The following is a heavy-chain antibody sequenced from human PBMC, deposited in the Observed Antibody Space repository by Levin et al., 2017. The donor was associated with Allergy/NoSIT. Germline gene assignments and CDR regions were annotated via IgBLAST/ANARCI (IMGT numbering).Heavy chain of an antibody. CDR2: IRSKANSYAT. CDR1: GFTFSGSA. J-gene: IGHJ3*02. D-gene: IGHD6-13*01. Sequence: GGSLRLSCAASGFTFSGSAMHWVRQASGKGLEWVGRIRSKANSYATAYAASVKGRFTISRDDSKNTAYLQMNSLKTEDTAVYYCTRHKGYSSSKSQDDAFDIWGQGTMVTVSS. V-gene: IGHV3-73*01. CDR3: TRHKGYSSSKSQDDAFDI.